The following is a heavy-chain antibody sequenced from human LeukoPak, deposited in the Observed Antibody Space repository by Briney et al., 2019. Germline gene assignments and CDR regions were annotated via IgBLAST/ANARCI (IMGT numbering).Heavy chain of an antibody. J-gene: IGHJ6*02. Sequence: PSETLSLTCTVSGGSISSSSYYWGWIRQPPGKGLEWIGNIYYSGSTYYDPSLKSRVTISVDTSKNQFSLTLSSVTAADTAVYYCASDDVVIATSYYYGMDVWGQGTTVTVS. D-gene: IGHD2-21*01. CDR1: GGSISSSSYY. CDR2: IYYSGST. CDR3: ASDDVVIATSYYYGMDV. V-gene: IGHV4-39*07.